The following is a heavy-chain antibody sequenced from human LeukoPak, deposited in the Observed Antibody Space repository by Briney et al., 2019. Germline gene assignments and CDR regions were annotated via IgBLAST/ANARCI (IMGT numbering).Heavy chain of an antibody. Sequence: PSETLSLTCAVYGGSFSGYYWSWIRQPPGMGLEWIGEINHSGSTNYNPSLKSRVTISVDTSKNQFSLKLSSVTAADTAVYYCARVGGSIAAAGTKRHFDYWGQGTLVTVSS. CDR3: ARVGGSIAAAGTKRHFDY. J-gene: IGHJ4*02. CDR2: INHSGST. D-gene: IGHD6-13*01. CDR1: GGSFSGYY. V-gene: IGHV4-34*01.